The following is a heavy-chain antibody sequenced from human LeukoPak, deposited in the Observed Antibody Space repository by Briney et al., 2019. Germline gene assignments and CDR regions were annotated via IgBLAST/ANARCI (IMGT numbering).Heavy chain of an antibody. J-gene: IGHJ4*02. D-gene: IGHD3-10*01. CDR3: ARSHLFLDRGLIRGVDS. CDR1: GFTFSNYY. CDR2: IASSGSQT. V-gene: IGHV3-11*03. Sequence: GGSLRLSCAASGFTFSNYYMSWVRQAPGKGLEWVSHIASSGSQTIYADSVKGRFTISRGDTKISLYLQMDSLTVEDTAVYYCARSHLFLDRGLIRGVDSWGQGALVSVSS.